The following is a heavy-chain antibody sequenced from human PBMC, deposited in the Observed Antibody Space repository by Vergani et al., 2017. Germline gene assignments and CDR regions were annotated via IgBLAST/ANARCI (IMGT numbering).Heavy chain of an antibody. J-gene: IGHJ6*02. Sequence: EVQLVQSGAEVKKPGESLRISCKGSGYSFTSYWISWVRQMPGKGLEWMGRIDPSDSYTNYSPSFQGHVTISADKSISTAYLQWSSLKASDTAMYYCATDRPSPYYYYGMDVWGQGTTVTVSS. V-gene: IGHV5-10-1*01. CDR2: IDPSDSYT. D-gene: IGHD6-6*01. CDR1: GYSFTSYW. CDR3: ATDRPSPYYYYGMDV.